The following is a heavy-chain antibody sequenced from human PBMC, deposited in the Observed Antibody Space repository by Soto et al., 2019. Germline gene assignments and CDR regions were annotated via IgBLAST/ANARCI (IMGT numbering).Heavy chain of an antibody. CDR2: ISSSGTSI. Sequence: GGSLRLSCATSGFSFSTYEMNWVRQDPGKGLEWISFISSSGTSIYADSVKGRFTISRDNSNNSLYLQMNSLRAEDTGTYYCALSLSGWSSEYFYYGMDLWGQGSTVIVSS. CDR3: ALSLSGWSSEYFYYGMDL. V-gene: IGHV3-48*03. D-gene: IGHD6-19*01. J-gene: IGHJ6*02. CDR1: GFSFSTYE.